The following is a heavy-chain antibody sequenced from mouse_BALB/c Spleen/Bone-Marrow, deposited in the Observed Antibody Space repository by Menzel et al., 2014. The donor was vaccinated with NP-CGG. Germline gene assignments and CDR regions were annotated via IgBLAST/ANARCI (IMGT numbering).Heavy chain of an antibody. V-gene: IGHV1-55*01. CDR2: IYPGSGST. Sequence: QVQLQQSGAELVKPGTSVKLSCKASGYNFTSYWINWVKLRPGQGLEWIGDIYPGSGSTNYNEKFKSKATLTVDTSSSPAYMQLSSLASEDSALYYCARFSQLGLLSYWGQGTLVTVSA. D-gene: IGHD3-1*01. CDR1: GYNFTSYW. CDR3: ARFSQLGLLSY. J-gene: IGHJ3*01.